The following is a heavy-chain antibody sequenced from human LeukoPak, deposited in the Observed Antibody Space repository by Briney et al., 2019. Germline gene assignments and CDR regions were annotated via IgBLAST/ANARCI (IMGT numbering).Heavy chain of an antibody. D-gene: IGHD2-2*02. Sequence: ASVKVSCKASGYTFTSYDINWVRQATGQGLEWMGWMNPNSGKTGYAQKFQGRVTITRNTSISTAYMELSSLRSEDTAVYYCARGGLGYCSSTSCYTRSSYYYMDVWGKGTTVTVSS. V-gene: IGHV1-8*03. J-gene: IGHJ6*03. CDR2: MNPNSGKT. CDR3: ARGGLGYCSSTSCYTRSSYYYMDV. CDR1: GYTFTSYD.